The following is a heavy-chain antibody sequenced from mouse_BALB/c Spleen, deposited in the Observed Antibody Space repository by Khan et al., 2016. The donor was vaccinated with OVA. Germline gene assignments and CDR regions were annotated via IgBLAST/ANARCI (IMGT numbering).Heavy chain of an antibody. CDR1: GYSITSDYA. V-gene: IGHV3-2*02. J-gene: IGHJ2*01. CDR2: ISYSGNT. D-gene: IGHD2-13*01. Sequence: EVQLQESGPGLVKPSQSLSLTCTVTGYSITSDYAWNWIRQFPGNKLEWMGYISYSGNTTYNPSLKSRISITRDTSKNQFFLQLNSVTTEDTATXYCARLYGDDFDYWGQGTTLTVSS. CDR3: ARLYGDDFDY.